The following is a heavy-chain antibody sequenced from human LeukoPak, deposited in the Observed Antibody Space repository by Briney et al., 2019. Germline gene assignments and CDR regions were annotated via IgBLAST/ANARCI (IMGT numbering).Heavy chain of an antibody. V-gene: IGHV4-39*07. D-gene: IGHD2-2*01. CDR1: GGSISSSSYY. CDR2: IYYSGST. J-gene: IGHJ1*01. Sequence: SETLSLTCTVSGGSISSSSYYWGWIRQPPGKGPEWIGSIYYSGSTYYNPSLKSRVTISVDTSKNQFSLKLSSVTAADTAVYYCASTYCSSTSCYDGEYFQHWGQGTLVTVSS. CDR3: ASTYCSSTSCYDGEYFQH.